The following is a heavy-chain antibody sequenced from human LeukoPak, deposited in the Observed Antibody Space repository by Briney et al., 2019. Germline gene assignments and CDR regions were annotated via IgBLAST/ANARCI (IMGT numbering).Heavy chain of an antibody. CDR3: ARGSSGLEDY. CDR2: IKSSSSTI. V-gene: IGHV3-48*01. CDR1: GFTFSSYS. D-gene: IGHD6-19*01. J-gene: IGHJ4*02. Sequence: RGSLRLSCVVSGFTFSSYSMNWVRQAPGKRLEWVSYIKSSSSTIHYADSVKGRFTVSIDNAKNSLYLQMNSLRAEDTGVYYCARGSSGLEDYWGQGTLVIVSS.